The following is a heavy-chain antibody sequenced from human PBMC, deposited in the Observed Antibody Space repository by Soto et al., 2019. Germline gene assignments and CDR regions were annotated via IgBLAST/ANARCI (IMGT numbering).Heavy chain of an antibody. CDR1: GFTFSDYY. CDR2: ISSSISYT. Sequence: GGSLRLSCAASGFTFSDYYMSWIRQAPGKGLEWVSYISSSISYTNYADSVEGRFTISRDNAKNSLYLQMNSLRAEDTAVYYCARDNIVVAGFDYWGQGTLVTVSS. V-gene: IGHV3-11*06. CDR3: ARDNIVVAGFDY. D-gene: IGHD2-2*01. J-gene: IGHJ4*02.